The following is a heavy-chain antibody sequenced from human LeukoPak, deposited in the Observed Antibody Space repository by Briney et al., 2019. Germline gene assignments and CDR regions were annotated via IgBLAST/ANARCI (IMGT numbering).Heavy chain of an antibody. Sequence: GGSLRLSCAASGFTVSSNYMSWVRQAPGKGLGWVSVIYSGGSTYYADSVKGRFTISRDNSKNTLYLQMNSLRAEDTAVYYCARDRITVGVYYYYYGMDVWGQGTTVTVSS. CDR1: GFTVSSNY. V-gene: IGHV3-66*01. D-gene: IGHD4-23*01. J-gene: IGHJ6*02. CDR3: ARDRITVGVYYYYYGMDV. CDR2: IYSGGST.